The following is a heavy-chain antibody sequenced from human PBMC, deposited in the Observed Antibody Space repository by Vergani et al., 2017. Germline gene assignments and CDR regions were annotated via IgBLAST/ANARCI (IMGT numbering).Heavy chain of an antibody. Sequence: QVQLVQSGAEVKKPGSSVKVSCKASGGTFSSYAISWVRQAPGQGLEWMGGIIPIFGTANYAQKFQGRVTITADESTSTAYMELSSLRSEDTAVYNCARQARNIVVVPAAIPYYYYMDVWGKGTTVTVSS. D-gene: IGHD2-2*01. CDR3: ARQARNIVVVPAAIPYYYYMDV. V-gene: IGHV1-69*01. CDR1: GGTFSSYA. J-gene: IGHJ6*03. CDR2: IIPIFGTA.